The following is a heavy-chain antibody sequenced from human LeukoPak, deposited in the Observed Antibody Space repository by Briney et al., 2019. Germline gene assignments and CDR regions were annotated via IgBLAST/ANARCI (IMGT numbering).Heavy chain of an antibody. Sequence: GRSLRLSCAASGFTFSSYGMHWVRQAPGKGLEWVAVISYDGSNKYYADSVKGRFTISRDNSKNTLYLQMNSLRAEDTAVYYCARGGGGAAQMYYFDYWGQGTLVTVSS. CDR1: GFTFSSYG. J-gene: IGHJ4*02. V-gene: IGHV3-30*03. CDR3: ARGGGGAAQMYYFDY. CDR2: ISYDGSNK. D-gene: IGHD2-15*01.